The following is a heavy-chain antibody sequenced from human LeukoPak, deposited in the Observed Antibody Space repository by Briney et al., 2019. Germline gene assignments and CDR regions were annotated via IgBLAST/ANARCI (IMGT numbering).Heavy chain of an antibody. D-gene: IGHD3-10*01. CDR3: AHFPSMIRGVIANIYFDH. CDR2: IHWDDDK. V-gene: IGHV2-5*02. CDR1: GFSLSTVGVG. J-gene: IGHJ4*02. Sequence: SGPTLVNPTQTLTLTCAFSGFSLSTVGVGVAGIRQPPGKALEWLALIHWDDDKRYNPSLKSRLTITKDTSGNQVVPTLTNVDPVDTATYYCAHFPSMIRGVIANIYFDHWGQGTLVAVSS.